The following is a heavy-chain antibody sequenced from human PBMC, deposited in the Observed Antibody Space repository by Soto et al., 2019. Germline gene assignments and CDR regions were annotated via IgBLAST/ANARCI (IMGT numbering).Heavy chain of an antibody. V-gene: IGHV1-3*01. J-gene: IGHJ5*02. Sequence: GASVKVSCKASGYTFTSYAMHWVRQAPGQRLEWMGWINAGNGNTKYSQKFQGRVTITRDTSASTAYMELSSLRSEDTVVYYCASGGYSSPSGLNWFDPWGQGTLVTVSS. D-gene: IGHD6-13*01. CDR3: ASGGYSSPSGLNWFDP. CDR2: INAGNGNT. CDR1: GYTFTSYA.